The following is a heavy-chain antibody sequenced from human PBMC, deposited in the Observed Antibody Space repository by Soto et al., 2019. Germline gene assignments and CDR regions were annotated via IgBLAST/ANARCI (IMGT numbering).Heavy chain of an antibody. V-gene: IGHV3-30-3*01. CDR2: ISNDGSKR. J-gene: IGHJ4*02. CDR3: ARSIAVAGHDY. D-gene: IGHD6-19*01. Sequence: PGGSLRLSCATSGFSFSTYAILWVRQAPGKGLDWVAVISNDGSKRYYAQSVKGRFTISRDNSNNTVDLQMNSLRAEDTALYYCARSIAVAGHDYWGPGTLVTVSS. CDR1: GFSFSTYA.